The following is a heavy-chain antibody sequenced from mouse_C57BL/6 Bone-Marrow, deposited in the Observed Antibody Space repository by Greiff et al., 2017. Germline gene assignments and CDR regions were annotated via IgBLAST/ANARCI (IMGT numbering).Heavy chain of an antibody. J-gene: IGHJ2*01. CDR2: IDPRDGST. D-gene: IGHD1-1*01. CDR1: GYTFTDHT. CDR3: TSSLNYYCTNY. V-gene: IGHV1-78*01. Sequence: QVQLQQSDAELVKPGASVKISCKASGYTFTDHTIHWVKQRPEQGLEWIGYIDPRDGSTKYNEKFKGKATLTADKSSSTAYMQLNSLTSQDTSVYYCTSSLNYYCTNYWGQGTTLTVSS.